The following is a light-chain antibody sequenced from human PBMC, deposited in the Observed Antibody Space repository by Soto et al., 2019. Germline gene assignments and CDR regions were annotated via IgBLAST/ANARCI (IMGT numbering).Light chain of an antibody. CDR1: SSDVGRYNT. V-gene: IGLV2-14*01. J-gene: IGLJ1*01. Sequence: QSALTQPASVSGSPGQTITISCTGTSSDVGRYNTVSWYQHHPGKAPKLIIYEVTHRPAGISDRFSASKSGNTASLTISGLQAQDEADYYCNSIRANHIYVLGSGTKLTVL. CDR2: EVT. CDR3: NSIRANHIYV.